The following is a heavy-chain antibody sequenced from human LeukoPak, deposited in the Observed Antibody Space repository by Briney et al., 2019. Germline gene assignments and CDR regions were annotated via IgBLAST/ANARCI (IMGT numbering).Heavy chain of an antibody. Sequence: GGSLGLSCAASGFTFSSYWMSWVRQAPGKGLEWVANIKQDGSEKYYVDSVKGRFTISRDNAKNSLYLQMNSLRAEDTAVYYCARAIPTYYYDSSGYYYGYWGQGTLVTVSS. D-gene: IGHD3-22*01. V-gene: IGHV3-7*01. CDR3: ARAIPTYYYDSSGYYYGY. J-gene: IGHJ4*02. CDR1: GFTFSSYW. CDR2: IKQDGSEK.